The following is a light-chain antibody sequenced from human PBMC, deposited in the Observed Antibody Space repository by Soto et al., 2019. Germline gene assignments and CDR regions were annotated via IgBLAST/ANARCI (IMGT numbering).Light chain of an antibody. CDR3: QQYNDWPPWT. Sequence: IVLTQSPGTLSLSPGEIATLSGSASQSVSNNLAWYQQKPGQAPRLLIYGASTRATGIPARFSGSGSGTEFTLTISSLQSEDFAVYYCQQYNDWPPWTFGQGTKVDIK. J-gene: IGKJ1*01. CDR1: QSVSNN. CDR2: GAS. V-gene: IGKV3D-15*01.